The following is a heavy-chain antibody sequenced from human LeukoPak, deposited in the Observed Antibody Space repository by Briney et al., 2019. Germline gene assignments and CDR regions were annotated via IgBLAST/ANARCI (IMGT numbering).Heavy chain of an antibody. CDR2: IRSKAYGCTT. CDR1: GFTFGDYA. D-gene: IGHD3-22*01. J-gene: IGHJ6*03. Sequence: PGGSLRLSCIASGFTFGDYAMSWVRQAPGKGLEWVGFIRSKAYGCTTEYAASVKGRFTISRDDSKSIAYLQMNSLKTEDTAVYYCTRVDLGVVAYYYYYYMDVWGKGTTVTVSS. CDR3: TRVDLGVVAYYYYYYMDV. V-gene: IGHV3-49*04.